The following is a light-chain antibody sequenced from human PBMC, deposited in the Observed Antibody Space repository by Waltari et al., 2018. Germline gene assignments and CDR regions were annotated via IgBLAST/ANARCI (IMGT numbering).Light chain of an antibody. CDR2: KAS. J-gene: IGKJ1*01. V-gene: IGKV1-5*03. CDR3: LQYSSYSLST. CDR1: QSINFW. Sequence: DIQMTQSPSTLSASLGDTVTITCRASQSINFWLAWYQQKPGKAPELLIYKASKLESGVPSRFIGSGSGTEFTLTISSLQPDDFATYYCLQYSSYSLSTFGQGTKVEFK.